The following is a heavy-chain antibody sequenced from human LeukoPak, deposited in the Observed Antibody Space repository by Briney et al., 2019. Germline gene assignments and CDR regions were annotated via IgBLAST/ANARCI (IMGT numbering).Heavy chain of an antibody. Sequence: GGSLRLSCAASGFTFSTYGMHWVRQAPGKGLEWVAVISYDGSNKYADSVKGRFTISRDNSKNTLYLQMISLRAEDTAVYYCAKVGLEQWLFYPFDIWGQGTMVTVSS. CDR3: AKVGLEQWLFYPFDI. CDR1: GFTFSTYG. V-gene: IGHV3-30*18. J-gene: IGHJ3*02. CDR2: ISYDGSNK. D-gene: IGHD6-19*01.